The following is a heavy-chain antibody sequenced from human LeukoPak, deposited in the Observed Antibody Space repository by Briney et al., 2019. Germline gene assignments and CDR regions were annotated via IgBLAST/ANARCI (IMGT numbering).Heavy chain of an antibody. CDR3: AQKGATNVFDY. CDR1: GFTFSSYA. CDR2: ISGIGVST. D-gene: IGHD1-26*01. Sequence: GGSLRLSCAASGFTFSSYAMSWVRQAPGKGLESVSDISGIGVSTYYADSVKGRFTISRDNSKDTLYLQMNSLRAEDTAVYYCAQKGATNVFDYWGQGTLVTVSS. V-gene: IGHV3-23*01. J-gene: IGHJ4*02.